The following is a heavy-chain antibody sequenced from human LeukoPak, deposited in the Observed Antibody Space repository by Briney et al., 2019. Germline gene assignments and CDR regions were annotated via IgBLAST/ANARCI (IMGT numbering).Heavy chain of an antibody. CDR2: ISYDGFDK. V-gene: IGHV3-30*04. CDR3: ARGYSSSWNAFDI. D-gene: IGHD6-13*01. Sequence: GGSLRLSCAASRFTFSNYAMHWVRQAPGKGLEWVAVISYDGFDKYYADSVKGRFTISRDNAKNSLYLQMNSLRAEDTAVYYCARGYSSSWNAFDIWGQGTMVTVSS. J-gene: IGHJ3*02. CDR1: RFTFSNYA.